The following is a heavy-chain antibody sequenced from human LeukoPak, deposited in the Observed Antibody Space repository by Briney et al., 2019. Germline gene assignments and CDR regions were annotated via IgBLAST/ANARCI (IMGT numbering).Heavy chain of an antibody. CDR1: GYTFTSYG. CDR2: ISAYNGNT. V-gene: IGHV1-18*01. Sequence: ASVKVSCKASGYTFTSYGISWVRQAPGQGLEWMGWISAYNGNTNYAQKLQGRVTMTTDTSTSTAYMELSSLRSEDTAVYYCATDLGATGAFDIWGQGTMVTVSS. CDR3: ATDLGATGAFDI. J-gene: IGHJ3*02. D-gene: IGHD1-26*01.